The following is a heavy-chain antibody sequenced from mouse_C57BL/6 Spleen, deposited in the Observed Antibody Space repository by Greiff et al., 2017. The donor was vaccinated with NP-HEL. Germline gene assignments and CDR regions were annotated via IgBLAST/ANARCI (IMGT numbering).Heavy chain of an antibody. J-gene: IGHJ4*01. CDR2: INPSNGGT. Sequence: VQLQQPGTELVKPGASVKLSCKASGYTFTSYWMHWVKQRPGQGLEWIGNINPSNGGTNYNEKFKSKATLTVDKSSSTAYMQLSSLTSVDSAVYYCARGGLYYRLMDYWGQGTSGTVSS. CDR3: ARGGLYYRLMDY. V-gene: IGHV1-53*01. CDR1: GYTFTSYW. D-gene: IGHD1-1*01.